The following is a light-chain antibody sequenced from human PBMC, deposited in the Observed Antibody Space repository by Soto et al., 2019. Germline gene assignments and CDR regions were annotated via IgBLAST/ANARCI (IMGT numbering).Light chain of an antibody. CDR2: DVS. CDR3: SSYTSTSSWV. CDR1: SSDVGGYNY. V-gene: IGLV2-14*01. J-gene: IGLJ3*02. Sequence: QSVLTQPASVSGSPGQSTTISCTGTSSDVGGYNYVSWYQQHPAKAPKLMIYDVSNRPSGVSNRFSGSKSGNTASLTISGLQAEDEADYYCSSYTSTSSWVFGGGTKVTVL.